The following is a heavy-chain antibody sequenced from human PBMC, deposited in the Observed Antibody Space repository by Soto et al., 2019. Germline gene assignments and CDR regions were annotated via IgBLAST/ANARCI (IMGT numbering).Heavy chain of an antibody. D-gene: IGHD6-6*01. CDR2: INRSGSTR. V-gene: IGHV3-11*01. CDR3: ARVTIEYSSSDYFDY. J-gene: IGHJ4*02. CDR1: GFTLSDYY. Sequence: PGGSLRLSCAASGFTLSDYYMSWIRQAPGKGLEWISYINRSGSTRYYADSVKGRFTISRDNAENSLYLQMNSLRAEDTAVYYCARVTIEYSSSDYFDYWGQGTLVTVYS.